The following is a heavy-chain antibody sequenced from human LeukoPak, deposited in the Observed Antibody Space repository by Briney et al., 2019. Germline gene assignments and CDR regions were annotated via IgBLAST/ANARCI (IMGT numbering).Heavy chain of an antibody. CDR1: GYTFTSYA. D-gene: IGHD3-9*01. J-gene: IGHJ4*02. V-gene: IGHV1-2*02. CDR3: ARDRDYDILTAYYGESGRFDY. Sequence: ASVKVSCKASGYTFTSYAMNWVRQAPGQGLEWMGWINPNSGGTNYAQKFQGRVTMTRDTSISTAYMELSRLRSDDTAVYYCARDRDYDILTAYYGESGRFDYWGQGTLVTVSS. CDR2: INPNSGGT.